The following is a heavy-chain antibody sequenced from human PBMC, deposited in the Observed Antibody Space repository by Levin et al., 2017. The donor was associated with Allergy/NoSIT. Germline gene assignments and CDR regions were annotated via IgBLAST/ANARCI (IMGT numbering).Heavy chain of an antibody. Sequence: GGSLRLSCVDSGFTFSSYAMHWVRQAPGKGLEWVAVIVHDGSRKFYADSVKGRFTISRDNSKNTLFLQMNSLRAEDTAVYYCARDVLIATGPLKFDDWGQGTLDTGSS. CDR2: IVHDGSRK. D-gene: IGHD3-9*01. CDR1: GFTFSSYA. J-gene: IGHJ4*02. CDR3: ARDVLIATGPLKFDD. V-gene: IGHV3-33*08.